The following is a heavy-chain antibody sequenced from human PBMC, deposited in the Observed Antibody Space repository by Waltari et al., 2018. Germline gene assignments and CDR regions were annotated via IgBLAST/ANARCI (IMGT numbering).Heavy chain of an antibody. V-gene: IGHV1-69*04. D-gene: IGHD2-15*01. CDR2: IIPILGIA. CDR1: GVTFSSYA. J-gene: IGHJ3*02. CDR3: ARDGYCSGGSCPSGAFDI. Sequence: QVQLVQSGAEVKKPGSSVKVSCKASGVTFSSYAISWVRQAPGQGLEWMGRIIPILGIANYAQKFQGRVTITADKSTSTAYMELSSLRSEDTAVYYCARDGYCSGGSCPSGAFDIWGQGTMVTVSS.